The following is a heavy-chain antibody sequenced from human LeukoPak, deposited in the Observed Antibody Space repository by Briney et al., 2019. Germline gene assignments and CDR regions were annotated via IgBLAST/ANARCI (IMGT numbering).Heavy chain of an antibody. CDR3: ARLGYCSGGSCYPYYYYMDV. J-gene: IGHJ6*03. V-gene: IGHV4-59*10. CDR1: GGSFSGYY. D-gene: IGHD2-15*01. Sequence: PSETLSLTCAVYGGSFSGYYWSWIRQPAGKGLEWIGRIYTSRSTNYNPSLKSRVTMSVDTSKNQFFLKLSSVTAADTAVYYCARLGYCSGGSCYPYYYYMDVWGKGTTVTISS. CDR2: IYTSRST.